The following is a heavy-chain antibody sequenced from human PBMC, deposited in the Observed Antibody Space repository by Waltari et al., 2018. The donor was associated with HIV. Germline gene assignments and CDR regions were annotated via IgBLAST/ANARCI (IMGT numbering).Heavy chain of an antibody. CDR1: GGSISSSSYY. D-gene: IGHD3-22*01. Sequence: QLQLQESGPGLVKPSETLSLTCTVSGGSISSSSYYWGWIRQPPGKGLEWIGSIYYSGSTYYNPSLKSRVTISVDTSKNQFSLKLSSVTAADTAVYYCATDSSGYYFGGWGQGTLVTVSS. V-gene: IGHV4-39*01. J-gene: IGHJ4*02. CDR2: IYYSGST. CDR3: ATDSSGYYFGG.